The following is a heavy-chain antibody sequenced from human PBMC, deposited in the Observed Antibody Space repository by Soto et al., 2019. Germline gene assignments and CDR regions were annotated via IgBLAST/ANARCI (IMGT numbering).Heavy chain of an antibody. V-gene: IGHV3-73*02. CDR3: TRHPGLEMATSTDYSPFDY. J-gene: IGHJ4*02. CDR2: IRSKANSYAT. Sequence: EVQLVESGGGLVQPGGSLKLSCAASGFTVSGSAIHWVRQASGQGLEWVGRIRSKANSYATSYAASVKGRFTISRDDSKNTAYLQMHNVKTEDTAVYYGTRHPGLEMATSTDYSPFDYWGQGTLVTVSS. CDR1: GFTVSGSA. D-gene: IGHD2-2*01.